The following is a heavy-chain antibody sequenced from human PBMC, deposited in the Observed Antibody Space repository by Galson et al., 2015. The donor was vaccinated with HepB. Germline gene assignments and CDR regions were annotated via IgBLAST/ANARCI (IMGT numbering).Heavy chain of an antibody. CDR2: IYSGSRR. V-gene: IGHV3-66*02. Sequence: SLRLSCAASGFTVSSNYMSWVRQAPGKGLEWVSVIYSGSRRDYADSVKGRFTISRDNSKNTLYLQMNSLRAEDTAVYYCARESRPLRSDAFDIWGQGTMGTVTS. D-gene: IGHD4/OR15-4a*01. CDR3: ARESRPLRSDAFDI. CDR1: GFTVSSNY. J-gene: IGHJ3*02.